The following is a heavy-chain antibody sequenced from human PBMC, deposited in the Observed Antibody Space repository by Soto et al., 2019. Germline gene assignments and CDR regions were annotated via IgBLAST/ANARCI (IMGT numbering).Heavy chain of an antibody. CDR1: GGSFSGYY. V-gene: IGHV4-34*01. Sequence: QVQLQQWGAGLLKPSETLSLTCAVYGGSFSGYYWSWIRQPPGKGLEWIGEINHSGSTNYNPSLKSRVTISVDTSKNQFSLKLSSVTAADTAVYYCASGILTEIDYWGQGTLVTVSS. J-gene: IGHJ4*02. CDR2: INHSGST. CDR3: ASGILTEIDY. D-gene: IGHD3-9*01.